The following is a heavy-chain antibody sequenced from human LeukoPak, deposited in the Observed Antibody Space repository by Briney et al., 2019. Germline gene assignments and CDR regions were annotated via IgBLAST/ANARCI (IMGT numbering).Heavy chain of an antibody. CDR1: GGSISSYY. V-gene: IGHV4-39*01. D-gene: IGHD2-2*01. CDR2: IYYSGST. Sequence: SETLSLTCSVSGGSISSYYWSWIRQPPGKGLEWIGSIYYSGSTYYNPSLKSRVTISVDTSKNQFSLKLSSVTAADTAVYYCARDCSSTSCYDYWGQGTLVTVSS. CDR3: ARDCSSTSCYDY. J-gene: IGHJ4*02.